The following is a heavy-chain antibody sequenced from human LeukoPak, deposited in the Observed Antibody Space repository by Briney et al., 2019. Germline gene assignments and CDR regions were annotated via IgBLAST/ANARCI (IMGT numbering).Heavy chain of an antibody. CDR2: TYYSGST. J-gene: IGHJ6*04. CDR1: GGSISSYY. V-gene: IGHV4-59*01. CDR3: ARDLYGDYPRGYYGMDV. Sequence: SETLSLTCTVSGGSISSYYWSWIRQPPGKGLEWIGYTYYSGSTSYNPSLKSRVTISVDTSKNQFSLKLSSVTAADTAVYYCARDLYGDYPRGYYGMDVWGKGTTVTVSS. D-gene: IGHD4-17*01.